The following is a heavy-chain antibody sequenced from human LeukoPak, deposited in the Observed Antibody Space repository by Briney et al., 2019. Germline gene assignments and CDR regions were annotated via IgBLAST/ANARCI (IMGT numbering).Heavy chain of an antibody. CDR3: ARDGRDGYIDY. Sequence: PGGSLRLSCAASGFTFSSFSMNWVRQAPGKGLEWVSYISSGSGTIYYADSVKGRFTISRDNAKNSLFLQMNSLRAEDTAVYYCARDGRDGYIDYWGQGTLVTVSS. J-gene: IGHJ4*02. D-gene: IGHD5-24*01. CDR1: GFTFSSFS. V-gene: IGHV3-48*01. CDR2: ISSGSGTI.